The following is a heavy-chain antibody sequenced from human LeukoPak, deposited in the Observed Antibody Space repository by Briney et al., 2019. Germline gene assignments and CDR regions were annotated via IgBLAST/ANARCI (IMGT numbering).Heavy chain of an antibody. V-gene: IGHV4-31*03. D-gene: IGHD5-12*01. J-gene: IGHJ6*03. CDR2: IYYSGST. CDR1: GGSISSGGYY. Sequence: PSQTLSLTCTVSGGSISSGGYYWSWIRQHPGKGLEWIGYIYYSGSTYHNPSLKSRVTISVDTSKNQFSLKLSSVTAADTAVYYCARVVATIKAQYYYYYMDVWGKGTTVTVSS. CDR3: ARVVATIKAQYYYYYMDV.